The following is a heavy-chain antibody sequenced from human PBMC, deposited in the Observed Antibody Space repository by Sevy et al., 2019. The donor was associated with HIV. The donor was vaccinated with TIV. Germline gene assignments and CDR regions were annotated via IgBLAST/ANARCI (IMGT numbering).Heavy chain of an antibody. CDR2: IMLLLGTA. V-gene: IGHV1-69*13. J-gene: IGHJ5*02. Sequence: ASVKVSCKASGGTFTSYAISWVRQAPGLGLEWMGGIMLLLGTANYAQQFQGRVTITADESTSTVYMELSSLRSEDTAVYYCARDNLAVAGRGWFDPWGQGTLVTVSS. CDR1: GGTFTSYA. D-gene: IGHD6-19*01. CDR3: ARDNLAVAGRGWFDP.